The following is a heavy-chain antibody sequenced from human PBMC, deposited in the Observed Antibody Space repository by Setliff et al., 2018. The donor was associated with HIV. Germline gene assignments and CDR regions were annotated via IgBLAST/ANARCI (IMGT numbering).Heavy chain of an antibody. D-gene: IGHD3-22*01. J-gene: IGHJ4*02. Sequence: ASVKVSCKASGYTFTSYGISWVRQAPGQGLEWMGWISAYNGNTNYAQKLQGRVTMTRDTSISKAYMELSRLGSDDTAVYYCARDYYDSSGYIFFPGLPDYWGQGTLVTVSS. CDR1: GYTFTSYG. CDR2: ISAYNGNT. CDR3: ARDYYDSSGYIFFPGLPDY. V-gene: IGHV1-18*01.